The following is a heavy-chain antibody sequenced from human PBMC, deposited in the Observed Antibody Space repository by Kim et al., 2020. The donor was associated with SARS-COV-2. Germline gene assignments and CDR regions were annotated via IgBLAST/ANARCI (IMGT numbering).Heavy chain of an antibody. D-gene: IGHD2-21*01. J-gene: IGHJ4*02. CDR3: ARETINCGGDCYDY. Sequence: AHSVKGRFTVSRDRAKNSLYLQMDSLRDEDSAVYYCARETINCGGDCYDYWGQGTRVTVSS. V-gene: IGHV3-48*02.